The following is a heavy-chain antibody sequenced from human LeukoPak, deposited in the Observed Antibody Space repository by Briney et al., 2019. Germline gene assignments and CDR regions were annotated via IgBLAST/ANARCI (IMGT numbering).Heavy chain of an antibody. CDR2: ISYDGSNK. J-gene: IGHJ4*02. CDR3: ARAGRTTDPYFDY. Sequence: GGSLRLSCAASGFTFSSYGMHWVRQAPGKGLEWVAVISYDGSNKYYADSVKGRFTISRDNSKNTLYLQMNSLRSDDTAVYYCARAGRTTDPYFDYWGQGTLVTVSS. D-gene: IGHD4-17*01. CDR1: GFTFSSYG. V-gene: IGHV3-30*03.